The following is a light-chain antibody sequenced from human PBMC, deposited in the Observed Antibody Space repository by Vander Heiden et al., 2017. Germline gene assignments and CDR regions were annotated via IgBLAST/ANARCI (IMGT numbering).Light chain of an antibody. Sequence: SYELTQPPSVSVSPGQTASITCSGNALPKQYAYWYQQKPGQAPVLVIYKDSERPSGIPERFSGSSSGTTVTLTISRVQAEDEADYYCQSADSSGIYEVFGGGTKLTVL. V-gene: IGLV3-25*03. J-gene: IGLJ2*01. CDR2: KDS. CDR3: QSADSSGIYEV. CDR1: ALPKQY.